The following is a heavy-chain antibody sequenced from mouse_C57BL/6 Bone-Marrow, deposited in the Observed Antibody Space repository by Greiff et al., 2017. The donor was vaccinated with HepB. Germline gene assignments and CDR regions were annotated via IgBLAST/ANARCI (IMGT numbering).Heavy chain of an antibody. V-gene: IGHV1-82*01. D-gene: IGHD1-2*01. CDR3: ARLITTASYWYFDV. J-gene: IGHJ1*03. CDR1: GYAFSSSW. CDR2: IYPGDGDT. Sequence: QVQLQQSGPELVKPGASVKISCKASGYAFSSSWMNWVKQRPGKGLEWIGRIYPGDGDTNYNGKFKGKATLTADKSSSTAYMQLSSLTSEDSAVYFCARLITTASYWYFDVWGTGTTVTVPS.